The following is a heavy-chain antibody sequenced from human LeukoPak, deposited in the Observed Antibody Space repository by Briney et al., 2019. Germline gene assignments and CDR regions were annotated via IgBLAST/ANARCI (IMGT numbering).Heavy chain of an antibody. CDR3: AREQANGYSSSLYAFDI. D-gene: IGHD6-13*01. CDR1: GGSVSSGSYY. J-gene: IGHJ3*02. CDR2: IYYSGST. Sequence: SETLSLTCTVSGGSVSSGSYYWSWIRQPPGKGLEWIGYIYYSGSTNYNPSLESRVTISVDTSKNQFSLKLSSVTAADTAVYYCAREQANGYSSSLYAFDIWGQGTMVTVSS. V-gene: IGHV4-61*01.